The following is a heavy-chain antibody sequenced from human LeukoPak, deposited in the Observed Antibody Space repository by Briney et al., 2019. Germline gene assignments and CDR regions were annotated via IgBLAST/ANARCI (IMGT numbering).Heavy chain of an antibody. V-gene: IGHV4-38-2*02. Sequence: SETLSLTCAVSGYSISSGYYWGWIRQPPGKGLEWIGSIYHTGSTYYNPSLKSRVTISIDTAKNQFSLKLSSVTAADTAVYYCARDGPTYYCHTSGYYFGYWGQGTLVTVSS. J-gene: IGHJ4*02. CDR1: GYSISSGYY. CDR3: ARDGPTYYCHTSGYYFGY. CDR2: IYHTGST. D-gene: IGHD3-22*01.